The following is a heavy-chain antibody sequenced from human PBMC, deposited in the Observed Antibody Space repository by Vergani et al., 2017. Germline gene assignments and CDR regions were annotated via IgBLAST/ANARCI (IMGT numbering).Heavy chain of an antibody. CDR1: VGTFSSYT. D-gene: IGHD2-2*01. CDR3: ACFCSSTSCFYFYY. V-gene: IGHV1-69*02. J-gene: IGHJ4*02. CDR2: IIPILGIA. Sequence: QVQLVHSVAEVKKPGSSVKVSCKASVGTFSSYTISWVRQRTGQGPEWMRRIIPILGIANYAQKFQGRVTVTADKSTSTAYMALIRLGSGVTAVYYCACFCSSTSCFYFYYWRQGTLVTVSS.